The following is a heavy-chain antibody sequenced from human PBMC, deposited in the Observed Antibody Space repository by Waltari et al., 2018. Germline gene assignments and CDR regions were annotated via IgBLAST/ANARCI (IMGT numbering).Heavy chain of an antibody. Sequence: EVQLLESGGGLLQPGGSLRLSCSASGLPFSRYAISCARQAPGKGLEWVSAISGSGGSTYYADSVKGRFTISRDNSKNTLYLQMNSLRAEDTAVYYCAKVGWDIDDAFDIWGQGTMVTVSS. J-gene: IGHJ3*02. V-gene: IGHV3-23*01. CDR2: ISGSGGST. D-gene: IGHD2-15*01. CDR1: GLPFSRYA. CDR3: AKVGWDIDDAFDI.